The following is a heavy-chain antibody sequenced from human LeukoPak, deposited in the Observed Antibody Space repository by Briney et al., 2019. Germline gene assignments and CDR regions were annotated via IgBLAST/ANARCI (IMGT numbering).Heavy chain of an antibody. CDR3: ARGTYYYDSSGYFYFDY. Sequence: SETLSLTCTVSGGSISSYYWSWIRQPPGKGLEWIGYIYYSGSTNYNPSLKSRVTISVDTSKNQFSLKLSSVTAADTAVYYCARGTYYYDSSGYFYFDYWGQGTLVTVSS. CDR2: IYYSGST. D-gene: IGHD3-22*01. CDR1: GGSISSYY. V-gene: IGHV4-59*01. J-gene: IGHJ4*02.